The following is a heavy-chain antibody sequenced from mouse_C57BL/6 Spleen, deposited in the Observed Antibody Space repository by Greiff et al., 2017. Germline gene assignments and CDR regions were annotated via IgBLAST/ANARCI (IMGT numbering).Heavy chain of an antibody. V-gene: IGHV2-2*01. CDR2: IWSGGST. Sequence: QVQLQQSGPGLVQPSQSLSITCTVSGFSLTSYGVHWVRQSPGKGLEWLGVIWSGGSTDYNEAFISSLGISKDNSKSQVFFKMNSLQADDTAIYYCARNPHYYGSSYLYFDYWGQGTTLTVSS. CDR1: GFSLTSYG. J-gene: IGHJ2*01. CDR3: ARNPHYYGSSYLYFDY. D-gene: IGHD1-1*01.